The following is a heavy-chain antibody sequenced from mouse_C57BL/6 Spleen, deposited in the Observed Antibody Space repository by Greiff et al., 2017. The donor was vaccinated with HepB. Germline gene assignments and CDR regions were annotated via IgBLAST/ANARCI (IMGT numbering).Heavy chain of an antibody. CDR2: IDPSDSYT. CDR3: ARGEDLAYSNLAWFAY. Sequence: VQLQQPGAELVMPGASVKLSCKASGYTFTSYWMHWVKQRPGQGLEWIGEIDPSDSYTNYNQKFKGKSTLTVDKSSSTAYMQLSSLTSGDSAVYYCARGEDLAYSNLAWFAYWGQGTLVTVSA. V-gene: IGHV1-69*01. J-gene: IGHJ3*01. D-gene: IGHD2-5*01. CDR1: GYTFTSYW.